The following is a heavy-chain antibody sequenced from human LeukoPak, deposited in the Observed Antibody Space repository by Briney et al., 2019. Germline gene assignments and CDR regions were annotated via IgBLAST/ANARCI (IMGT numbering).Heavy chain of an antibody. CDR2: FDPEDGET. CDR1: GYTLTELS. V-gene: IGHV1-24*01. CDR3: ATVNYVLLWFGESSYMDV. J-gene: IGHJ6*03. D-gene: IGHD3-10*01. Sequence: ASVKVSCKVSGYTLTELSMHWVRQAPGKGLEWMGGFDPEDGETIYAQKFQGRVTMTEDTSTDTAYMELSSLRSEDTAVYYCATVNYVLLWFGESSYMDVWGKGTTVTVSS.